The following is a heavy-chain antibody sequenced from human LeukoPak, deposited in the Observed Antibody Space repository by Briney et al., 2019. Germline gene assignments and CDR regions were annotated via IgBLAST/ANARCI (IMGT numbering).Heavy chain of an antibody. Sequence: ASVKVSCKASGYTFSSYDINWVRQAPGQGLEWMGWISAYNGNTNYAQKLQGRVTMTTDTSTTTAYMELRSLRSDDTAVYYCARRVITLVRGYYYYYYMDVWGEGTTVTISS. V-gene: IGHV1-18*01. CDR2: ISAYNGNT. CDR1: GYTFSSYD. CDR3: ARRVITLVRGYYYYYYMDV. D-gene: IGHD3-10*01. J-gene: IGHJ6*03.